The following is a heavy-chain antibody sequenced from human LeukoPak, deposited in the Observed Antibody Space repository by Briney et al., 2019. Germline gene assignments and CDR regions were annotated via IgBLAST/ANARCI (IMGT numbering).Heavy chain of an antibody. Sequence: GRSLRLSCAASGFTFSSYSMNWVRQAPGKGLEWVSSISSSSSYIYYADSVKGRFTISRDNAKNSLYLQMNSLRAEDTAVYYCARIVGATTPPDYRGQGTLVTVSS. CDR1: GFTFSSYS. CDR2: ISSSSSYI. V-gene: IGHV3-21*01. D-gene: IGHD1-26*01. J-gene: IGHJ4*02. CDR3: ARIVGATTPPDY.